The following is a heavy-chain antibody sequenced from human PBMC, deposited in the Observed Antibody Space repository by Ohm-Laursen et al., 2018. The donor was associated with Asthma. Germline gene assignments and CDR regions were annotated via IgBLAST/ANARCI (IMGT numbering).Heavy chain of an antibody. CDR3: ARGSSEGLQ. J-gene: IGHJ4*02. CDR1: GFIFSDYF. D-gene: IGHD6-19*01. V-gene: IGHV3-74*01. CDR2: IFPDGRHT. Sequence: GSLRLSCTASGFIFSDYFAHWVRQGPGGGLIWISPIFPDGRHTNYADSVRGRFTISRDDAKNTLYLHMTGLRADDTAVYYCARGSSEGLQWGQGTLVTVSS.